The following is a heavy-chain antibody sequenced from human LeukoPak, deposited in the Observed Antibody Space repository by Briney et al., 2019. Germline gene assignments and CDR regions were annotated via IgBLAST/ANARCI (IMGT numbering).Heavy chain of an antibody. V-gene: IGHV3-64D*06. CDR3: VKTMVTFGGLIRTVAFDI. CDR2: XXXNGDNT. D-gene: IGHD3-16*01. CDR1: GFTFSSYA. J-gene: IGHJ3*02. Sequence: PGGSLRLSCSASGFTFSSYAMHWVRQAPGXXXXXXXXXXXNGDNTHYADSVKGRLXXSRDNSKNTLYLQMNSLKTEDTAVYYCVKTMVTFGGLIRTVAFDIWGQGTMVTVSS.